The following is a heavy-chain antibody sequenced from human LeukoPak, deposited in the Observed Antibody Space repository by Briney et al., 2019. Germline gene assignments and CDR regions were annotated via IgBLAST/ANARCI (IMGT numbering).Heavy chain of an antibody. J-gene: IGHJ4*02. CDR3: ARENSGSYYQFDY. D-gene: IGHD1-26*01. CDR2: ISGSSDAT. CDR1: GFTFSTYG. V-gene: IGHV3-23*01. Sequence: GGTLRLSCAASGFTFSTYGMSWVRQAPGKGLEWVSAISGSSDATFYADSVKGRFTVSRDNSKNTLYLQMNSLRAEDTAVYYCARENSGSYYQFDYWGQGTLVTVSS.